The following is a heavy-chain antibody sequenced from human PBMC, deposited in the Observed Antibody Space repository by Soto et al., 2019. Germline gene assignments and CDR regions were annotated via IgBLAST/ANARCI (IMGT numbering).Heavy chain of an antibody. D-gene: IGHD6-13*01. V-gene: IGHV3-30-3*01. CDR2: ISYDGSNK. CDR3: ASGSEQLDSYYYYYGMDV. CDR1: GFTFSSYA. Sequence: PVGSLRLSCAASGFTFSSYAMHWVRQAPGKGLEWVAVISYDGSNKYYADSVKGRFTISRDNSKNTLYLQMNSLRAEDTAVYYCASGSEQLDSYYYYYGMDVWGQGTTVTVS. J-gene: IGHJ6*02.